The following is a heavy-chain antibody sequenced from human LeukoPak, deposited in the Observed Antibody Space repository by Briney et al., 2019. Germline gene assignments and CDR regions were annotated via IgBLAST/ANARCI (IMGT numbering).Heavy chain of an antibody. J-gene: IGHJ4*02. CDR3: EKPSGWLVYFDY. CDR2: ISYDGSNK. CDR1: GFTFSSYG. D-gene: IGHD6-19*01. Sequence: GGSLRLSCAASGFTFSSYGMHWVRQAPGKGLEWVAVISYDGSNKYYADSVKGRFTISRDNSKNTLYLQMNSLRAEDTAVYYCEKPSGWLVYFDYWGQGTLVTVSS. V-gene: IGHV3-30*18.